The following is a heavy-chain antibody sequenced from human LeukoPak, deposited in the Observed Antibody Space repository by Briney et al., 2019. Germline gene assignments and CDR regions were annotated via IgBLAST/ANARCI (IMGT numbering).Heavy chain of an antibody. CDR1: GGSISSSSYY. CDR2: IYYSGST. Sequence: NPSETLSLTCTVSGGSISSSSYYWGWIRQPPGKGLEWIGSIYYSGSTYYNPSLKSRVTISVDTSKNQFSLKLSSVTAADTAVYYCARQEGGSYWGAFEIWGQGTMVTVSS. CDR3: ARQEGGSYWGAFEI. V-gene: IGHV4-39*01. J-gene: IGHJ3*02. D-gene: IGHD1-26*01.